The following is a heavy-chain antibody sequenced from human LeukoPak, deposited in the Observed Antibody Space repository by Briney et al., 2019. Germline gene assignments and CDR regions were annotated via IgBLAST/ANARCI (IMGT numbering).Heavy chain of an antibody. CDR1: GFTFSSYA. J-gene: IGHJ4*02. CDR3: AKDRVSAAARPYYFDY. V-gene: IGHV3-23*01. Sequence: PGGSLRLSCAASGFTFSSYAMSWVRQAPGKGLEWVSAISGSGGSTYYADSVKGRFTISRDNSKNTLYLQMNSLRAEDTAVYYCAKDRVSAAARPYYFDYWGQGTLVTVSS. CDR2: ISGSGGST. D-gene: IGHD2-15*01.